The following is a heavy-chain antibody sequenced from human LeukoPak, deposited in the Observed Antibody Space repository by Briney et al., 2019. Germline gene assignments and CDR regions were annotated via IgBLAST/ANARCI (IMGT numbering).Heavy chain of an antibody. Sequence: SETLSLTCTVSGGSLSSYYWSWIRQPPGKGLDWIGYNYYSGSTNYNPSLKSRVTISVDTSKNQFSLKLSSVTAADTAVYYCARDFALGTFDIWGQGTMVTVSS. D-gene: IGHD3-3*01. CDR1: GGSLSSYY. CDR3: ARDFALGTFDI. CDR2: NYYSGST. V-gene: IGHV4-59*12. J-gene: IGHJ3*02.